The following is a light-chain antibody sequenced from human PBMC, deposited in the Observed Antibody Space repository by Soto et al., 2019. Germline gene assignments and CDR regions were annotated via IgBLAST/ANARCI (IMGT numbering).Light chain of an antibody. CDR1: QSVSSN. Sequence: EIVLTQSPATLSLSPGERATLSCRASQSVSSNLAWYQQKPGQAARLLIYDASNSATGIPARFSGSGCGKDFTLTISRQEPEYFADYYCQQRSNWPPTFGQGTRLEIK. V-gene: IGKV3-11*01. CDR2: DAS. CDR3: QQRSNWPPT. J-gene: IGKJ5*01.